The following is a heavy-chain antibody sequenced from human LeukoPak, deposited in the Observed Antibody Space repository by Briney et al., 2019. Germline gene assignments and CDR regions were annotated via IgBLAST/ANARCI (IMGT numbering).Heavy chain of an antibody. CDR1: EHTFTSYD. V-gene: IGHV1-8*03. J-gene: IGHJ5*02. CDR2: LNPNSGNT. CDR3: ARMTVSGRDNWFDP. D-gene: IGHD6-19*01. Sequence: GASVKVSCKASEHTFTSYDINWVRQATGQGLEWMGWLNPNSGNTGYAHKFQGRVTITRNTSINTAYMELSSLTSEDTAVYYCARMTVSGRDNWFDPWGQGTLVTVSS.